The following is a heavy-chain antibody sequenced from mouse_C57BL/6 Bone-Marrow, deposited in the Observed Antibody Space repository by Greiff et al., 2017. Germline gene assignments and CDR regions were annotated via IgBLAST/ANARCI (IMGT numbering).Heavy chain of an antibody. V-gene: IGHV7-3*01. Sequence: EVKVVESGGGLVQPGGSLSLSCAASGFTFTDYYMSWVRQPPGKALEWLGFIRNKANGYTTEYSASVKGRFTISRDNSQSILYLQMNALRAEDGATYYCARYDGELEYWFAYWGQGTLVTVSA. J-gene: IGHJ3*01. CDR1: GFTFTDYY. D-gene: IGHD2-13*01. CDR3: ARYDGELEYWFAY. CDR2: IRNKANGYTT.